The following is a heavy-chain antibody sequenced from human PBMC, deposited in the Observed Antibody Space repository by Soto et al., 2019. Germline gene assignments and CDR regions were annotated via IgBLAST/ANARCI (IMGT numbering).Heavy chain of an antibody. D-gene: IGHD2-8*02. CDR3: ARDKITGIFDY. Sequence: SETLSLTCAVYGGSFSGYYWTWIRQPPGTGLEWIGEINHSGSTNYNPSLKSRVTISVDTSKNQFSLKLTSVTAADTAAYYCARDKITGIFDYWGQGTLVTVSS. CDR1: GGSFSGYY. J-gene: IGHJ4*02. CDR2: INHSGST. V-gene: IGHV4-34*01.